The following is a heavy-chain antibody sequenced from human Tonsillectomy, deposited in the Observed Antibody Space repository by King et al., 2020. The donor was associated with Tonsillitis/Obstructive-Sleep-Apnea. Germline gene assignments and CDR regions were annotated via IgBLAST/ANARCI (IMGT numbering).Heavy chain of an antibody. CDR3: ARGGVTSTHWYFDY. CDR2: ISYDGSDI. V-gene: IGHV3-30*01. D-gene: IGHD4-17*01. Sequence: VQLQESGGGVVQPGRSLRLSCAASGFSFSNYAMNWVRQAPGQGLEWVAVISYDGSDIYYADAVKGRFTISSDISKNTLYLQMNSLRAEETAVYYCARGGVTSTHWYFDYWGQGTLVTVSS. CDR1: GFSFSNYA. J-gene: IGHJ4*02.